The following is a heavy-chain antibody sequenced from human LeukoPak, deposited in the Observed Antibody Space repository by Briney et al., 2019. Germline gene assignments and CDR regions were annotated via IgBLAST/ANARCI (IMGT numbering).Heavy chain of an antibody. CDR2: ISGTGGST. CDR3: AKRFSSSWYYFDY. V-gene: IGHV3-23*01. D-gene: IGHD6-13*01. Sequence: GGSLRLSCAASGFTFSSYAMSWVRQAPGKGLEWVSVISGTGGSTNYADSVKGRFTISRDNSKNTLYLQMNSLRAEDTAVYYCAKRFSSSWYYFDYWGQGTLVTVSS. CDR1: GFTFSSYA. J-gene: IGHJ4*02.